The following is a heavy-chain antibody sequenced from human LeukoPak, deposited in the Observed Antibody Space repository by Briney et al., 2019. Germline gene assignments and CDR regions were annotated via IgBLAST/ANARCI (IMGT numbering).Heavy chain of an antibody. V-gene: IGHV3-21*04. D-gene: IGHD6-19*01. Sequence: PGGSLRLSCAASGFTFATETMNWARQAPGKGLEWVSSISSSRSYIYYADSVKGRFSISRDNAKNSLYLQMNSLRAEDTAVYYCARHTSGQPFDYWGQGTLVTVSS. CDR1: GFTFATET. CDR3: ARHTSGQPFDY. J-gene: IGHJ4*02. CDR2: ISSSRSYI.